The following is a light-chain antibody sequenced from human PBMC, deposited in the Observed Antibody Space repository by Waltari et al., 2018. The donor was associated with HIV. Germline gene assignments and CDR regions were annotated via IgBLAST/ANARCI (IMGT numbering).Light chain of an antibody. CDR3: SSFSSSSTPYV. J-gene: IGLJ1*01. V-gene: IGLV2-14*01. Sequence: QSGLTQPASVSGSPGQPLTTSCTGTTSDVGGCTYVSWYPQHPGNAPKRIIYEVSNRPSGVSNRFSGSKSGNTASLTISGLQPEDETDYYCSSFSSSSTPYVFGTGTKVTVL. CDR1: TSDVGGCTY. CDR2: EVS.